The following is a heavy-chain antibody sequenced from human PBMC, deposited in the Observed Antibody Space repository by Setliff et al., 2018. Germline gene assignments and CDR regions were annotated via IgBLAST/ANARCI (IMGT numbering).Heavy chain of an antibody. J-gene: IGHJ4*02. CDR3: ARDLGHGGDSDN. CDR2: IHHSGST. Sequence: SETLSLTCAVSGYSISDIYYWGWIRQPPGKGLEWIATIHHSGSTNYNPSLKSRATISVDTSKNQFSLKVSSVTATDTAVYYCARDLGHGGDSDNWGQGILVTVSS. V-gene: IGHV4-38-2*02. CDR1: GYSISDIYY. D-gene: IGHD2-21*02.